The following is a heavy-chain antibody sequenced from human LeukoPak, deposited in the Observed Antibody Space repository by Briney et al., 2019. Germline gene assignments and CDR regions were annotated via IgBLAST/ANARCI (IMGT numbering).Heavy chain of an antibody. CDR2: IYYSGST. Sequence: SETLSLTCTVSGGSISSDGYYWSWIRQPPGKGLEWIGYIYYSGSTNYNPSLKSRVTISVDTSKNQFSLKLSSVTAADTAVYYCARDSGSSSWGEVDYWGQGTLVTVSS. J-gene: IGHJ4*02. CDR1: GGSISSDGYY. V-gene: IGHV4-61*08. CDR3: ARDSGSSSWGEVDY. D-gene: IGHD6-13*01.